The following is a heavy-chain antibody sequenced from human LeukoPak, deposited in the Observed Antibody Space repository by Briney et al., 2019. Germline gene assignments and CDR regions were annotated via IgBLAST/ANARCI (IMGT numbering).Heavy chain of an antibody. V-gene: IGHV3-21*01. CDR3: VRDWTGTTGDEI. D-gene: IGHD7-27*01. CDR1: GFTFSIYS. J-gene: IGHJ4*02. CDR2: ISSSSSYI. Sequence: NPGGSLRLSCAASGFTFSIYSMNWVRQAPGKGLEWVSSISSSSSYIYCADSVKGRFTISRDNAKNSLFLQMTSLRVEDTAVYYCVRDWTGTTGDEIWGQGTLVTVSS.